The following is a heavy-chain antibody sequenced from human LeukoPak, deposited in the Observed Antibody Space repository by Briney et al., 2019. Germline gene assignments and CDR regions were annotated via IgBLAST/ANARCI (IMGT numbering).Heavy chain of an antibody. J-gene: IGHJ4*02. CDR3: ARASFVVVPAAMNRLDY. CDR1: GYTFTGYY. D-gene: IGHD2-2*01. CDR2: INPNSGGT. Sequence: SVKVSCKASGYTFTGYYMHWVRQAPGQGLEWMGWINPNSGGTNYAQKFQGRVTMTRDTSISTAYMELSRLRSDDTAVYYCARASFVVVPAAMNRLDYWGQGTLVTVSS. V-gene: IGHV1-2*02.